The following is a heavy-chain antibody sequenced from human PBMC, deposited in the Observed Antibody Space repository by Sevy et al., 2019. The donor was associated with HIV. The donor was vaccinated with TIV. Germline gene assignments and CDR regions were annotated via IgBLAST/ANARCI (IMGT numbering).Heavy chain of an antibody. J-gene: IGHJ6*02. Sequence: GGSLRLSCAASGFTFSSYGMHWVRQAPGKGLEWVAVIWYDGSNKYYADSVKGRFTIPRDNSKNTLYLQMNSLRAEDTAVYYCARGSGYSSSPYGMDVWGQGTTVTVSS. CDR2: IWYDGSNK. CDR1: GFTFSSYG. CDR3: ARGSGYSSSPYGMDV. D-gene: IGHD6-13*01. V-gene: IGHV3-33*01.